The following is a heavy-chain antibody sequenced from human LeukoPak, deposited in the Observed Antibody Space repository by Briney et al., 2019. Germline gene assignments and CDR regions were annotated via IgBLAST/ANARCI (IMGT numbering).Heavy chain of an antibody. Sequence: PSQTLSLTCNVSGYSIGNGGYYWTWVRQPPGKGLEWIGFMYHTGSTYYNPSLKSRVTISIDRSKNQFSLKLASVTPADTAVYYCATFLGRGMVSLEPWGQGTLVTVSS. CDR2: MYHTGST. J-gene: IGHJ5*02. D-gene: IGHD3-10*01. V-gene: IGHV4-30-2*01. CDR3: ATFLGRGMVSLEP. CDR1: GYSIGNGGYY.